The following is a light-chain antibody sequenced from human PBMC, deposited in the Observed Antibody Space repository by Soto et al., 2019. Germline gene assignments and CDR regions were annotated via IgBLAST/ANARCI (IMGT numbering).Light chain of an antibody. J-gene: IGLJ3*02. Sequence: QSVLTQPPSVAAAPGQKVTISCSGNSLNIGKNYVSWYQQVPGPAPKLLIYENNKRPSGIPDRFSGSKSGTSATLDITGLQTEDEADYYCRAWDSSLSAGVFGGGTKVPVL. CDR3: RAWDSSLSAGV. CDR1: SLNIGKNY. V-gene: IGLV1-51*02. CDR2: ENN.